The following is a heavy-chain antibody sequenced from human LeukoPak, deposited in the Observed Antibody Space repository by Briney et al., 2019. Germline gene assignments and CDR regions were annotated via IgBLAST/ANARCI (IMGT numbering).Heavy chain of an antibody. CDR2: ISYDGSNK. V-gene: IGHV3-30*18. CDR3: AKAPGGVLLWFGEFIDY. J-gene: IGHJ4*02. Sequence: GRSLRLSCAASGFTFSSYGMHWVRQAPGKGLEWAAVISYDGSNKYYADSVKGRFTISRDNSKNTLYLQMNSLRAEDTAVYYCAKAPGGVLLWFGEFIDYWGQGTLVTVSS. CDR1: GFTFSSYG. D-gene: IGHD3-10*01.